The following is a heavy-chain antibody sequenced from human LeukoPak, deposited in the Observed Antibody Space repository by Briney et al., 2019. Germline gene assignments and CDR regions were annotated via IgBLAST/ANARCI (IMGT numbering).Heavy chain of an antibody. V-gene: IGHV1-18*03. CDR1: GYTFTSYG. CDR2: ISAYNGNT. D-gene: IGHD3-22*01. CDR3: ARDNPAGLYYYDSSVYAFDI. J-gene: IGHJ3*02. Sequence: ASVKVSCKASGYTFTSYGISWVRQAPGQGLEWMGWISAYNGNTNYAQKLQGRVTMTTDTSTSTAYMELRSLRSDDMAVYYCARDNPAGLYYYDSSVYAFDIWSQGTMVTVSS.